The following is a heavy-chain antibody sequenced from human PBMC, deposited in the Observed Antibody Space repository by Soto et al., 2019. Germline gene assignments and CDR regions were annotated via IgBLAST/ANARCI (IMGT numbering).Heavy chain of an antibody. J-gene: IGHJ6*02. V-gene: IGHV3-23*01. Sequence: PGGSLRLSCAASGFTFSSYAMSWVRQAPGKGLEWVSAISGSGGSTYYADAVKGRFTISRDNSKNTLYLQMNSLRAEDTAVYYCAKYSFSIAAAAPWDYGMDVWGQGTTVTVSS. CDR1: GFTFSSYA. CDR3: AKYSFSIAAAAPWDYGMDV. CDR2: ISGSGGST. D-gene: IGHD6-13*01.